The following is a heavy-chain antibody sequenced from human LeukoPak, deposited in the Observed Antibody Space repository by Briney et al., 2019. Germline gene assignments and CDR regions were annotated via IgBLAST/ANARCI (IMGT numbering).Heavy chain of an antibody. CDR2: INPSGGST. V-gene: IGHV1-46*01. CDR1: GYTFTSYY. D-gene: IGHD3-3*01. CDR3: ASPSYYDFWSGYYPLDY. J-gene: IGHJ4*02. Sequence: ASVKVSCKASGYTFTSYYMHWGRQAPGQGLEWMGIINPSGGSTSYAQKFQGRVTMTRDTSTSTVYMELSSLRSEDTAVYYCASPSYYDFWSGYYPLDYWGQGTLVTVSS.